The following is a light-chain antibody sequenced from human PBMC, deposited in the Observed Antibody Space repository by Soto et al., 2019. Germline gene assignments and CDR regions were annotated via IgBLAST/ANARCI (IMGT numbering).Light chain of an antibody. CDR1: QSVSSNY. CDR2: GAS. J-gene: IGKJ1*01. V-gene: IGKV3-20*01. CDR3: HQRQSWPRT. Sequence: EIVLTQSPGTLSLSPGERATLSCRASQSVSSNYVAWFHQKPGQAPRLLIYGASSRATGVPDRFSASGSGTDFTLTISRLEPEDFAVYYCHQRQSWPRTFGQGTKVDIK.